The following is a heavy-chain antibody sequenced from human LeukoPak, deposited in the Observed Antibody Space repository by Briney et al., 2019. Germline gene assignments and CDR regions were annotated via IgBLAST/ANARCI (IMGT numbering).Heavy chain of an antibody. Sequence: PSETLSLTCTVSGGSISSYYWSWIRQPPGKGLEWIGYIYYSGSTNYNPSLQSRVTISVVTSKNQFSLKLSSVTAADTAVYYCARVGGYCSSTSCYYYGMDVWGKGTTVTVSS. CDR3: ARVGGYCSSTSCYYYGMDV. D-gene: IGHD2-2*01. V-gene: IGHV4-59*01. CDR1: GGSISSYY. CDR2: IYYSGST. J-gene: IGHJ6*04.